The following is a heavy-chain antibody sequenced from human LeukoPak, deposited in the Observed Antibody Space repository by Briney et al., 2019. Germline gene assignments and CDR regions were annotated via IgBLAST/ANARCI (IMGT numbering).Heavy chain of an antibody. CDR1: GYTFTSYG. Sequence: ASVKVSCKASGYTFTSYGISWVRQAPGQGLEWMGWISAYNGNTNYAQKLQGRVTMTTDTSTSTAYMELRSLRSDDTAVYYCARDYIDFYASGLYRMDVWGQGTTLTLSS. CDR2: ISAYNGNT. CDR3: ARDYIDFYASGLYRMDV. V-gene: IGHV1-18*01. J-gene: IGHJ6*02. D-gene: IGHD2/OR15-2a*01.